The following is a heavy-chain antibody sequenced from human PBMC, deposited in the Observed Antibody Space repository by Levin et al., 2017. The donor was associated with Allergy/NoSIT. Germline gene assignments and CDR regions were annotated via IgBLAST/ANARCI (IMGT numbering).Heavy chain of an antibody. D-gene: IGHD2-2*01. J-gene: IGHJ5*02. CDR2: IYYSGST. V-gene: IGHV4-30-4*01. Sequence: PSETLSLTCTVSGGSISSGDYYWSWIRQPPGKGLEWIGYIYYSGSTYYNPSLKSRVTISIDTSKNQFSLKLNSVTAADTAVYYCARYCISSTCPRGGYNWFDPWGQGTLVTVSS. CDR3: ARYCISSTCPRGGYNWFDP. CDR1: GGSISSGDYY.